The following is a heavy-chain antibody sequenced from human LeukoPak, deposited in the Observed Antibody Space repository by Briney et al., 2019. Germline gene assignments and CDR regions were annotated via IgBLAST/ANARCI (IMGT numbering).Heavy chain of an antibody. CDR2: ISYDGSNK. Sequence: GRSLRLSCAASGFTFSSYGMHWVRQAPGKGLEWVAVISYDGSNKYYADSVKGRFTISRDNSKNTLYLQMNSLRAEDTAVYYCAKDAYGSGFNWFDPWGQGALVTVSS. CDR1: GFTFSSYG. D-gene: IGHD3-10*01. V-gene: IGHV3-30*18. J-gene: IGHJ5*02. CDR3: AKDAYGSGFNWFDP.